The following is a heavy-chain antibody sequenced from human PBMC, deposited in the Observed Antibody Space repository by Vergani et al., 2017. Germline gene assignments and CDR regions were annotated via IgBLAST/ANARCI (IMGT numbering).Heavy chain of an antibody. D-gene: IGHD3-3*01. Sequence: QVQLVQSGAEVKKPGASVKVSCKASGYTFTGYYMHWVRQAPGQGLEWMGWINPNSGGTNYAQKFQGRVTMTRDTSISTAYMELRSLRSDDTAVYYCARDAGNDDFWSGYYSDWFDPWGQGTLVTVSS. CDR2: INPNSGGT. J-gene: IGHJ5*02. CDR1: GYTFTGYY. V-gene: IGHV1-2*02. CDR3: ARDAGNDDFWSGYYSDWFDP.